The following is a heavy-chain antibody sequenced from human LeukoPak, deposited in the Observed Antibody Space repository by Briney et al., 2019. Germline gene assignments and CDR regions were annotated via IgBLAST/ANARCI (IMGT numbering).Heavy chain of an antibody. CDR2: XNXXXXX. V-gene: IGHV4-34*01. Sequence: PSETLXLTCAVYGGSFSGYYXXXXXXPPGKXXXXXGXXNXXXXXXXXXXLKXXVTXXXXXXKNQFSLKLNSVTAADTAVYYCATLDPGHWGQGTLVTVSS. J-gene: IGHJ4*02. CDR3: ATLDPGH. D-gene: IGHD1-1*01. CDR1: GGSFSGYY.